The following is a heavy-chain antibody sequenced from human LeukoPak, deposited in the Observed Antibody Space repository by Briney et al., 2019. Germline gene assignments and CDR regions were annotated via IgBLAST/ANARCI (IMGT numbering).Heavy chain of an antibody. V-gene: IGHV4-61*02. CDR3: ARDLRYGDYGRFDP. J-gene: IGHJ5*02. Sequence: SETLSLTCSVSGGSISSGSYYWSWIRQPAGKGLEWIGRIYTRGSTNYNPSLKSRVTISVDTSKNQFSLKLSSVTAADTAVYYCARDLRYGDYGRFDPWGQGTLVTVSS. CDR2: IYTRGST. D-gene: IGHD4-17*01. CDR1: GGSISSGSYY.